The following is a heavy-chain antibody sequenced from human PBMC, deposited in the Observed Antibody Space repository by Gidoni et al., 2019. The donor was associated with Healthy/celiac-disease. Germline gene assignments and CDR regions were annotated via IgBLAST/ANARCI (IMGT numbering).Heavy chain of an antibody. Sequence: EVQLLESGGGLVQPGGSLRLSCAASGFTFSSYAMSWVRQAPGKGLEWVSAISGSGGSTYYADSVKGRFTISRDNSKNTLYLQMNSLRAEDTAVYYCAKTIMITFGGDGYFQHWGQGTLVTVSS. CDR2: ISGSGGST. V-gene: IGHV3-23*01. CDR1: GFTFSSYA. J-gene: IGHJ1*01. D-gene: IGHD3-16*01. CDR3: AKTIMITFGGDGYFQH.